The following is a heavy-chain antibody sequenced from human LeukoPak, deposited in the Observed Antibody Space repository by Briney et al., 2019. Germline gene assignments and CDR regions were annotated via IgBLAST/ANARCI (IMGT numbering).Heavy chain of an antibody. CDR2: MNPNSGNT. CDR3: ARVSSLSFSMDV. J-gene: IGHJ6*04. V-gene: IGHV1-8*02. D-gene: IGHD3-16*02. Sequence: ASVKVSCKASGYTFTSYGINWVRQATGQGLEWMGWMNPNSGNTGYAQKFQGRVTMTRNTSISTAYMELSSLRSEDTAVYYCARVSSLSFSMDVWGKGTTVTISS. CDR1: GYTFTSYG.